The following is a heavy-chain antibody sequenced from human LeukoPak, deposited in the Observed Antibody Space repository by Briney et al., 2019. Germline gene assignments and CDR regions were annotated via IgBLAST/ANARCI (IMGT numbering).Heavy chain of an antibody. CDR1: RFILSSFW. J-gene: IGHJ4*02. D-gene: IGHD6-19*01. CDR3: APSSLTYSSCWYGY. V-gene: IGHV3-74*01. CDR2: NNTEGRST. Sequence: GGSLTLPCAASRFILSSFWMHWLRHAPGKALVGVSSNNTEGRSTVYADSVKDRFTLSRDNAKNEVYLKMHSVRAEDTAVYYCAPSSLTYSSCWYGYWGQGTMVTVSS.